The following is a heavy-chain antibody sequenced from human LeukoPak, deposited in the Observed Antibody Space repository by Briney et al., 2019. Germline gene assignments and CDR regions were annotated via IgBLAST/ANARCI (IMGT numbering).Heavy chain of an antibody. CDR1: GFTVSNNY. Sequence: GGSLRLSCAASGFTVSNNYMNWVRQAPGKGLEWVSLIYSSGDTHYADSVKGRFTISRDSSKNTLYLQMNSLRAEDTAVYYCARDPPAVRTNTYAWGQGTLVTVSS. CDR3: ARDPPAVRTNTYA. D-gene: IGHD4/OR15-4a*01. J-gene: IGHJ5*02. CDR2: IYSSGDT. V-gene: IGHV3-66*01.